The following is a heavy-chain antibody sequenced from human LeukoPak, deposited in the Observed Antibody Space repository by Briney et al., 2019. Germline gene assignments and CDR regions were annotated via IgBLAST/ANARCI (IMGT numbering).Heavy chain of an antibody. CDR2: IIPIFGTA. J-gene: IGHJ4*02. CDR3: ARQTMITFGGPGTAHVYFDY. Sequence: ASVKVSCKASGGTFSSYAISWVRQAPGQGLEWMGGIIPIFGTANYAQKFQGRVTTTADKSTSTAYMELRSLRSDDTAVYYCARQTMITFGGPGTAHVYFDYWGQGTLVTVSS. D-gene: IGHD3-16*01. CDR1: GGTFSSYA. V-gene: IGHV1-69*06.